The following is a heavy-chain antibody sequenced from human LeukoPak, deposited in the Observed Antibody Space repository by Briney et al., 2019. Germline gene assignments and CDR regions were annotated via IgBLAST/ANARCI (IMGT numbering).Heavy chain of an antibody. D-gene: IGHD3-22*01. Sequence: GASVKVSCKASGYTLTSYGISWVRQAPGQGLEWMGIINPSGGSTSYAQKFQGRVTMTRDTSTSTVYMELSSLRSEDTAAYYCARVHYYDKEALDYWGQGTLVTVSS. CDR3: ARVHYYDKEALDY. CDR1: GYTLTSYG. CDR2: INPSGGST. J-gene: IGHJ4*02. V-gene: IGHV1-46*01.